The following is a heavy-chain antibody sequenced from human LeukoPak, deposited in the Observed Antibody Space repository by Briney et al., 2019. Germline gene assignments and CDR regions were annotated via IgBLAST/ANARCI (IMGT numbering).Heavy chain of an antibody. CDR1: GGSISRSSNY. J-gene: IGHJ4*02. CDR2: KTYSGST. Sequence: SETLSLTCSVSGGSISRSSNYWGWIRQPPGMGPEWIGSKTYSGSTYYNPSLKGRVTISVDASKNQFSLKLSFVTAADTAVYYCARHSDDYFVDYWAREPWSPSPQ. CDR3: ARHSDDYFVDY. V-gene: IGHV4-39*01. D-gene: IGHD2/OR15-2a*01.